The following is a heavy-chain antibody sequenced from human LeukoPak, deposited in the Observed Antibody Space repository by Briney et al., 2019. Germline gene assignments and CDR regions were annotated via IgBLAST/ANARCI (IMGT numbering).Heavy chain of an antibody. CDR3: AKKRVGGPYSSPSYYFDY. J-gene: IGHJ4*02. V-gene: IGHV1-69*01. D-gene: IGHD6-19*01. CDR2: IIPIFGTA. CDR1: GGTFSSYA. Sequence: SVKVSCKASGGTFSSYAISWVRQAPGQGLEWMGGIIPIFGTANYAQKFQGRVTITADESTSTAYMELSSLRSEDTAVYYCAKKRVGGPYSSPSYYFDYWGQGTLVTVSS.